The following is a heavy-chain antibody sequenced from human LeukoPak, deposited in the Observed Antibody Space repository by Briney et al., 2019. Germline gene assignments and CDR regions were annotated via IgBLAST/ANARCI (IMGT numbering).Heavy chain of an antibody. J-gene: IGHJ4*02. CDR1: GFTFSSYA. CDR2: ISYDGSNK. CDR3: ARTGYYDSSGYYRGFDY. V-gene: IGHV3-30-3*01. D-gene: IGHD3-22*01. Sequence: GGSLRLSCAASGFTFSSYAMHWVRQAPGKGLEWVAVISYDGSNKYYADSVKGRFTISRDNSKNTLYLQMNSLRAEDTAVYYCARTGYYDSSGYYRGFDYWGQGTLVTVSS.